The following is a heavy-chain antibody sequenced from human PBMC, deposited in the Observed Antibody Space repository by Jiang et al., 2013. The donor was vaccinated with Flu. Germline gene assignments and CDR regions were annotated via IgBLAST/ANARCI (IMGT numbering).Heavy chain of an antibody. Sequence: GSGLVKPSQTLSLTCAVSDGSISSGGYSWSWIRQPPGKGLEWIGYIYDSGTTRYNPSLKSRVTISVDRSKNQFSLNLSSLTAADTAVYYCARGSKPAEYFQHWGQGHPGRRLL. CDR3: ARGSKPAEYFQH. J-gene: IGHJ1*01. V-gene: IGHV4-30-2*01. CDR1: DGSISSGGYS. D-gene: IGHD4-11*01. CDR2: IYDSGTT.